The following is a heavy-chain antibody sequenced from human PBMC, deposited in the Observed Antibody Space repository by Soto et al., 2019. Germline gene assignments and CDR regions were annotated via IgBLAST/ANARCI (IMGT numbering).Heavy chain of an antibody. CDR3: ARDWEHTASTWSSRGS. Sequence: QVQLVQSGAEVQKPGSSVNVSCKASGGTFSPYTINWVRQAPGQGLEWMGRIIPFHGVTNYAQKFQARFTIPADNSTSIAKMQLSGLRWEHTARYYCARDWEHTASTWSSRGSWVRGTLATAS. J-gene: IGHJ5*02. CDR1: GGTFSPYT. CDR2: IIPFHGVT. V-gene: IGHV1-69*08. D-gene: IGHD5-18*01.